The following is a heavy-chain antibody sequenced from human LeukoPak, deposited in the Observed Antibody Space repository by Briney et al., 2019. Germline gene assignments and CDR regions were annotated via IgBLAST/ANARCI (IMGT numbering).Heavy chain of an antibody. V-gene: IGHV4-34*01. CDR2: INHNGST. CDR1: GGSFSGYY. D-gene: IGHD3-22*01. CDR3: ARGRSHNYYYDSSGRFDY. J-gene: IGHJ4*02. Sequence: SETLSLTCAVYGGSFSGYYWSWIRQPPGKGLEWIGEINHNGSTNYNPSLKSRVTISVDTSKNQFSLKLSSVTAADTAVYYCARGRSHNYYYDSSGRFDYWGQGTLVTVSS.